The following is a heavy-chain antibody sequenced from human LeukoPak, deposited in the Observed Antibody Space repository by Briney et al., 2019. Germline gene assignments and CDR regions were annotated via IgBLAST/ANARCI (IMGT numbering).Heavy chain of an antibody. V-gene: IGHV1-18*01. CDR1: GYTFTSYG. CDR3: ARSTKATRRYGEDYGMDV. Sequence: PGASVKVSCKASGYTFTSYGISWVRQAPGQGLEWMGWISAYNGNTNYAQKLQGRVTMTTDTSTSTAYMELRSLRSDDTAVYCCARSTKATRRYGEDYGMDVWGQGTTVTVSS. D-gene: IGHD4-17*01. CDR2: ISAYNGNT. J-gene: IGHJ6*02.